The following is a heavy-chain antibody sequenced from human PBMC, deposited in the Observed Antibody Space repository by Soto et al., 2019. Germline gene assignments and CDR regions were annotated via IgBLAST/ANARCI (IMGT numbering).Heavy chain of an antibody. CDR2: TYYRGST. J-gene: IGHJ4*02. V-gene: IGHV4-59*01. D-gene: IGHD6-13*01. Sequence: SETLSLTCTVSGGSLSNYYWHWIRQPPGKGLEWIAYTYYRGSTKYDPSLKSRVTIAVDKSMNQISLKLRSVTAADTAVYYCAREVAAPGSTYFDYWGQGTLVTVSS. CDR1: GGSLSNYY. CDR3: AREVAAPGSTYFDY.